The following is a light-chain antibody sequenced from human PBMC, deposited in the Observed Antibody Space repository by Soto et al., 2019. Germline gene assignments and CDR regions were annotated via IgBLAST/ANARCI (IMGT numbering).Light chain of an antibody. CDR1: QSVSSSY. V-gene: IGKV3-20*01. CDR2: AAS. J-gene: IGKJ4*01. CDR3: QQYGSSSLT. Sequence: EIVLTQSPGTLSLSPGEGATLSCRASQSVSSSYLAWYQQKPGQAPRLLIYAASSRATGIPDRFSGSGSGTDFTLTIGRLEPEDFAVYYCQQYGSSSLTFGGGTKVEIK.